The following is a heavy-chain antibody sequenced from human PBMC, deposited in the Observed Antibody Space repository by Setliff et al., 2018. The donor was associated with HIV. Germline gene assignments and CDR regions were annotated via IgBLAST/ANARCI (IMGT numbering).Heavy chain of an antibody. Sequence: PSETLFLTCSVSGGSISSDYWSWIRQPPGKGLEWIGYAHYTERTNYNPSLKSRVTISVDTSKNQFTLNLNSVTAADTAVYYCATGRRYGLFNPWGQGTLVTVSS. CDR3: ATGRRYGLFNP. V-gene: IGHV4-59*01. D-gene: IGHD1-20*01. CDR2: AHYTERT. CDR1: GGSISSDY. J-gene: IGHJ5*02.